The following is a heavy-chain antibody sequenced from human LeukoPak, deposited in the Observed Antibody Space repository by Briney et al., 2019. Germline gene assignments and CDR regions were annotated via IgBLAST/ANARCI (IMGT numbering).Heavy chain of an antibody. CDR3: ARDLHYVDIVATTDTFDY. V-gene: IGHV1-18*01. D-gene: IGHD5-12*01. J-gene: IGHJ4*02. CDR1: GYTFTSYG. Sequence: ASVKVSCKASGYTFTSYGISWVRQAPGQGLEWMGWISAYNGNTNYAQKLQGRVTMTTDTSTSTAYMELRSLRSDDTAVYYCARDLHYVDIVATTDTFDYWGQGTLVTVSS. CDR2: ISAYNGNT.